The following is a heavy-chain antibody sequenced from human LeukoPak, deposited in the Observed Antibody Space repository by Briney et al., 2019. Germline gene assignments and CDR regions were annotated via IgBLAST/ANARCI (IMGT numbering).Heavy chain of an antibody. Sequence: KPSETLSLTCTVSGGSISSYYWSWIRQPPGKGLEWIGYIYYSGSTNYNPSLKSRVTISVDTSKNQFSLKLSSVTAADTAVYYCARTHSSSWYPQIYYFDYWGQGTLVTVSS. CDR3: ARTHSSSWYPQIYYFDY. J-gene: IGHJ4*02. CDR2: IYYSGST. D-gene: IGHD6-13*01. V-gene: IGHV4-59*01. CDR1: GGSISSYY.